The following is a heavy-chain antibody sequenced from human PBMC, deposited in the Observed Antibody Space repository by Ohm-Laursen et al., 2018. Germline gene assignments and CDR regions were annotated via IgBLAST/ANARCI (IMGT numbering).Heavy chain of an antibody. CDR2: LSGSGDTT. V-gene: IGHV3-23*01. D-gene: IGHD4/OR15-4a*01. J-gene: IGHJ4*02. CDR1: GFTFRWYA. CDR3: ARTMALDS. Sequence: SLRLSCSASGFTFRWYAMSWVRQAPGKGLEWVSALSGSGDTTDYADSVEGRFTIPRDNSKNTLYLQMNSLRAEDTAVYYCARTMALDSWGQGALVTVSS.